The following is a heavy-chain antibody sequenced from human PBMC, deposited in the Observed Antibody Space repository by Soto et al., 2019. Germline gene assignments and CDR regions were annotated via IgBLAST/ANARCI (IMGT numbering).Heavy chain of an antibody. CDR2: FDPEDGET. CDR3: ATSAPYYYDSSGYMNAFDI. J-gene: IGHJ3*02. Sequence: GASVKVSCKVSGYTLTELSMHWVRHAPGKGLEWMGGFDPEDGETIYAQKFQGRVTMTEDTSTDTAYMELSSLRSEDTAVYYCATSAPYYYDSSGYMNAFDIWGQGTMVTVSS. V-gene: IGHV1-24*01. D-gene: IGHD3-22*01. CDR1: GYTLTELS.